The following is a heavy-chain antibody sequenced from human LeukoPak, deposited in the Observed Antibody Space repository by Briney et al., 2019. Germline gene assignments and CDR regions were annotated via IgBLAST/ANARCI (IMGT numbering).Heavy chain of an antibody. Sequence: SVKVSCKASGGTFSSYAISWVRQAPGQGLEWMGGIIPIFGTANYAQKFQGRVTITADESTSTAYMKLSSLRSEDTAVYYCARAGRIAAAGTPAPYGMDVWGKGTTVTVSS. CDR2: IIPIFGTA. CDR1: GGTFSSYA. V-gene: IGHV1-69*13. CDR3: ARAGRIAAAGTPAPYGMDV. D-gene: IGHD6-13*01. J-gene: IGHJ6*04.